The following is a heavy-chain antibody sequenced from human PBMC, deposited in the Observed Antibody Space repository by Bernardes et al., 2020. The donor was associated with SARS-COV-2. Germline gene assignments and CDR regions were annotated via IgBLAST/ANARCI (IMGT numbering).Heavy chain of an antibody. D-gene: IGHD3-10*01. CDR1: GFTFDDYA. J-gene: IGHJ6*02. V-gene: IGHV3-9*01. CDR3: ATLHGSTYYGMDV. CDR2: ISWNSGSI. Sequence: GGSLRLSCAASGFTFDDYAMHWVRQAPGKGLEWVSGISWNSGSIGYADSVKGRFTISRDNAKNSLYLQMNSLRAEDTALYYCATLHGSTYYGMDVWGQGTTVTVSS.